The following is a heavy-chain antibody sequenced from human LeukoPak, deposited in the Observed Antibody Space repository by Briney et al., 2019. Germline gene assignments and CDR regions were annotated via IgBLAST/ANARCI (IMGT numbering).Heavy chain of an antibody. CDR1: GYTFTGYY. V-gene: IGHV1-2*02. D-gene: IGHD6-13*01. Sequence: ASVKVSCKASGYTFTGYYMHWVRQAPGQGLEWMGWINPNSGGTNYAQKFQGRVTMTRDTSISTAYMELSRLRSDDTAVYYCARDNFSAAGNYYYYYMDVWGKGTTVTVSS. J-gene: IGHJ6*03. CDR3: ARDNFSAAGNYYYYYMDV. CDR2: INPNSGGT.